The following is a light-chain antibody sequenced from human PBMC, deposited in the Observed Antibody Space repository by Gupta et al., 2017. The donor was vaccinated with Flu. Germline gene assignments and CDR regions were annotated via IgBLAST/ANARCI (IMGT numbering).Light chain of an antibody. CDR1: QSIGSY. J-gene: IGKJ1*01. CDR3: RQDYKCPRT. V-gene: IGKV3-15*01. Sequence: PATLSGSAGERVNLSCRAGQSIGSYVEWYQQKPGKAPRLLIYGSSTLACGVPARFSGSGFGTEFTLTISSLQSEDFATYYCRQDYKCPRTFGQGTKVEIK. CDR2: GSS.